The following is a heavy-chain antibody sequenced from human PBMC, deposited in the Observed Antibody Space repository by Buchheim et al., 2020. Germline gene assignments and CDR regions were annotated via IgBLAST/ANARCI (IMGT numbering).Heavy chain of an antibody. V-gene: IGHV1-46*01. CDR1: GYTFGSHY. D-gene: IGHD1-26*01. CDR2: INPSGDST. Sequence: QVQLVQSGAEVKKPGASVKGSCKASGYTFGSHYMHGVRQAPGQGLEWMGIINPSGDSTGYAQKFQGRVTMTRDTSTSTVYMELSSLRYEDTAVYYCARGASGSYYGSFDYWGQGTL. CDR3: ARGASGSYYGSFDY. J-gene: IGHJ4*02.